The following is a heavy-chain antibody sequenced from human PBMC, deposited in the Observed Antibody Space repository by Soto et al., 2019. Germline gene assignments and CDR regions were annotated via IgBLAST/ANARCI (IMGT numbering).Heavy chain of an antibody. CDR3: AAVTDRYYYDSSGYYPPDY. J-gene: IGHJ4*02. CDR1: GFTFTSSA. CDR2: IVVGSGNT. V-gene: IGHV1-58*01. Sequence: PGPPVKVSCKASGFTFTSSAVQWVRQARGQRLEWIGWIVVGSGNTNYAQKFQERVTITRDMSTSTAYMELSSLRSEDTAVYYCAAVTDRYYYDSSGYYPPDYWGQGTLVTVSS. D-gene: IGHD3-22*01.